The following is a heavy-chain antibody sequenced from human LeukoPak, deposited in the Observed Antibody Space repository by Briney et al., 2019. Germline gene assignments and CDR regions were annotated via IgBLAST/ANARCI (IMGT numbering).Heavy chain of an antibody. D-gene: IGHD3-3*01. CDR2: ISAYNGNT. J-gene: IGHJ5*02. CDR3: ARDQSSSTRELWSGISNWFDP. Sequence: ASVKVSCKASGYTFTSYGISWVRQAPGQGLEWMGWISAYNGNTNYAQKFQGRVTITADKSTSTAYMELSSLRSEDTAVYYCARDQSSSTRELWSGISNWFDPWGQGTLVTVSS. V-gene: IGHV1-18*01. CDR1: GYTFTSYG.